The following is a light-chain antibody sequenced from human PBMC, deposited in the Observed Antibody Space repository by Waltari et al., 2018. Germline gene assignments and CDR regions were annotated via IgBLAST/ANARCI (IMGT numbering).Light chain of an antibody. CDR3: ISYAGSNNYV. J-gene: IGLJ1*01. Sequence: QSALTQDPSASGSPGQSVTISCTGTSSDVGGYNYVAWYQQHPGKAPKLMIYEVSKRPSGVPDGFSGSRSGNTASLTVSGLQTEDEADYYCISYAGSNNYVFGTGTKVTVL. V-gene: IGLV2-8*01. CDR1: SSDVGGYNY. CDR2: EVS.